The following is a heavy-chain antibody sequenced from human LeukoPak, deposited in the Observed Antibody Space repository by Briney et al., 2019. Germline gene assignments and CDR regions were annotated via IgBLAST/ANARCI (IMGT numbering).Heavy chain of an antibody. CDR2: IYSGGST. V-gene: IGHV3-53*01. Sequence: GGSLRLSCAASGFTVSSNYMSSVRQAPGKGLEWVSGIYSGGSTYYAASVKGRFTISRDNSKNTLYLQMNSLRAEDTAVYYCARAEKATIFDYWGQGTLVTVSS. CDR1: GFTVSSNY. D-gene: IGHD5-24*01. J-gene: IGHJ4*02. CDR3: ARAEKATIFDY.